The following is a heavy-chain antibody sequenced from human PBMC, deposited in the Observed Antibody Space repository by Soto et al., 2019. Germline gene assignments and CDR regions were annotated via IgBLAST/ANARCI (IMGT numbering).Heavy chain of an antibody. Sequence: TSETLSLTCTVAGGSISSGGYYWSWIRQHPGKGLEWIGYIYYSGSTYYNPSLKSRVTISVDTSNNQFSLKLTSMTGADTAVYYCATRPPQIVVTLLPFPSWGQGTPVTVSS. D-gene: IGHD2-15*01. V-gene: IGHV4-31*03. J-gene: IGHJ5*02. CDR1: GGSISSGGYY. CDR2: IYYSGST. CDR3: ATRPPQIVVTLLPFPS.